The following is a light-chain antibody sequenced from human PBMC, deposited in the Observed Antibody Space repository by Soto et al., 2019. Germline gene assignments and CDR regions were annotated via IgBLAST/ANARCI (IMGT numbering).Light chain of an antibody. V-gene: IGLV2-11*01. CDR3: CSYVGSSSTWV. J-gene: IGLJ3*02. CDR2: DVD. CDR1: RSDVGGYNY. Sequence: QSALTQPRSVSGSPGQSVTISCAGTRSDVGGYNYVSWYQHHPGKAPKLTIYDVDKRPSGVPDRFSGSKSGNTASLTISGLQSEVEADYYCCSYVGSSSTWVFGGGTKLTVL.